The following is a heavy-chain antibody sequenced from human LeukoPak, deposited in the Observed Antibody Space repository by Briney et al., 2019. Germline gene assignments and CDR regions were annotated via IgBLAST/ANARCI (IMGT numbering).Heavy chain of an antibody. J-gene: IGHJ4*02. D-gene: IGHD6-19*01. V-gene: IGHV3-30-3*01. CDR1: GFTFSSYA. CDR2: IPYDGSNK. CDR3: ASTLGSGWYFDY. Sequence: GGSLRLSCAASGFTFSSYAMHWVRQAPGKGLEWVAVIPYDGSNKYYADSVKGRFTISRDNSKNTLYLQMNSLRAEDTAVYYCASTLGSGWYFDYWGQGTLVTVSS.